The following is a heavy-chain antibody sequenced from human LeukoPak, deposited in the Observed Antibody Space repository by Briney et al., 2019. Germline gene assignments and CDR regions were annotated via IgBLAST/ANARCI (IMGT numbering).Heavy chain of an antibody. V-gene: IGHV3-21*04. CDR1: GFTFSSYS. CDR3: ARVHYPYSSGYYYSYFDY. D-gene: IGHD3-22*01. Sequence: GGSLRLSCAASGFTFSSYSINWVRQAPGKGLEWVSSISSSSRYIYYADSVKGRFTISRDNAKNSLYLQMNSLRAEDTAVYYCARVHYPYSSGYYYSYFDYWGQGTLVTVSS. J-gene: IGHJ4*02. CDR2: ISSSSRYI.